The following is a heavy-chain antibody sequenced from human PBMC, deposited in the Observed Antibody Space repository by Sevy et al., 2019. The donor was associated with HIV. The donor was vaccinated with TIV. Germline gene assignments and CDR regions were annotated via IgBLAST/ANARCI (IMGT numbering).Heavy chain of an antibody. Sequence: GESLKISCKGSGYSFTSHWIAWVRHMPGKGLEWMGVGYPDDSDTKYSPSFQGHVTFSADKSINTAYLQWSSLKASDTAMYYCATSRSGYFDSSGYYIYWGQGTLVTVSS. CDR3: ATSRSGYFDSSGYYIY. J-gene: IGHJ4*02. V-gene: IGHV5-51*01. CDR2: GYPDDSDT. CDR1: GYSFTSHW. D-gene: IGHD3-22*01.